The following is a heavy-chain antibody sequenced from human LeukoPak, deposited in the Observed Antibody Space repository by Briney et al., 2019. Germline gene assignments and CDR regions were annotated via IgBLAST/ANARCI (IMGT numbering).Heavy chain of an antibody. CDR1: GFTVTSSY. Sequence: GGSLRLSCAVSGFTVTSSYMAWVRQAPGKGLEWVSAISNSGVSTYHADSVKGRFTISRDNSKNTLYLQMNSLRAEDTAVYYCAKAVKMYDILTGFDYWGQGTLVTVSS. CDR2: ISNSGVST. J-gene: IGHJ4*02. D-gene: IGHD3-9*01. V-gene: IGHV3-23*01. CDR3: AKAVKMYDILTGFDY.